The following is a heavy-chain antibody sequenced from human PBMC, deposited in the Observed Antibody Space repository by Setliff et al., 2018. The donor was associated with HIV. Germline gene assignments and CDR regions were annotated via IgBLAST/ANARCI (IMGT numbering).Heavy chain of an antibody. J-gene: IGHJ4*02. V-gene: IGHV1-3*01. CDR2: INAGNGNT. D-gene: IGHD3-10*01. CDR3: ARVNYGSGSYYNFKGAAVGNYFDY. Sequence: ASVKVSCKASGYTFTSYAMHWVRQAPGQRLEWMGWINAGNGNTKYSQKFQGRVTITRDTSASTAYMELSSLRSEDTAVYYCARVNYGSGSYYNFKGAAVGNYFDYWGQGTLVTVSS. CDR1: GYTFTSYA.